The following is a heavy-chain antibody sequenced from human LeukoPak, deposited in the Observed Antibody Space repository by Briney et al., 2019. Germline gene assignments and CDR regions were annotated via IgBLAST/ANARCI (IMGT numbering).Heavy chain of an antibody. CDR2: ISYSGTT. CDR3: ARWLGNHNWFDP. D-gene: IGHD1-26*01. J-gene: IGHJ5*02. CDR1: GGSISSGSYL. Sequence: PSETLSLTRTVSGGSISSGSYLWGCIRHSPGKGLEWIGSISYSGTTYYNPSLKSRVTVSVDTSKNQFSMKVTSVTAADTAVYYCARWLGNHNWFDPWGQGTLVTVSS. V-gene: IGHV4-39*07.